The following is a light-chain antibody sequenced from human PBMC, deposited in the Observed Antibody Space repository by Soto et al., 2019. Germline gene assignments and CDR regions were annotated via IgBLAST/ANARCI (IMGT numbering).Light chain of an antibody. CDR2: GAS. Sequence: EIVLTQSPCTLSCSPWERSTLSCRASQSVSSSYLAWYQQKPGQAPRLLIYGASSRATGIPDRFSGSGSGTDFTLPISRLEPEDFAVYYCQQYGSSPLTFGGGTKVDIK. J-gene: IGKJ4*01. V-gene: IGKV3-20*01. CDR1: QSVSSSY. CDR3: QQYGSSPLT.